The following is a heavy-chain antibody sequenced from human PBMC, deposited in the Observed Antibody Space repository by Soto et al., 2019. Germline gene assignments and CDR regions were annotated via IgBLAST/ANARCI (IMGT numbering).Heavy chain of an antibody. V-gene: IGHV3-73*01. CDR2: IRSKANSYAT. J-gene: IGHJ6*02. CDR3: TSGGGPDTAMVMGYYYYGMDV. D-gene: IGHD5-18*01. CDR1: GFTFSGSA. Sequence: GGSLRLSCAASGFTFSGSAMHLVRQASGKGLEWVGRIRSKANSYATAYAASVKGRFTISRDDSKNTAYLQMNSLKTEDTAVYYCTSGGGPDTAMVMGYYYYGMDVWGQGTTVTVSS.